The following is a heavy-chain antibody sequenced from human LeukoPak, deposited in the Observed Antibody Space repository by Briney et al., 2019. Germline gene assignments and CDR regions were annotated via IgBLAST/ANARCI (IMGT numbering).Heavy chain of an antibody. V-gene: IGHV4-34*01. CDR2: INHSGST. D-gene: IGHD1-26*01. J-gene: IGHJ4*02. CDR3: ARSQWEQRGLGY. CDR1: GGSFSGYY. Sequence: PSETLSLTCAVYGGSFSGYYWSWIRQPPGKGLEWIGEINHSGSTNYNPSLKSRVTISVDTSKNQFSLKLSSVTAADAAVYYCARSQWEQRGLGYWGQGTLVTVSS.